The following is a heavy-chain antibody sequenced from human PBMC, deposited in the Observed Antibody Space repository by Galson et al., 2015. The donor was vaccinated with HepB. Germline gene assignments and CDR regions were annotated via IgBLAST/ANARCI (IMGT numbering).Heavy chain of an antibody. D-gene: IGHD3-22*01. V-gene: IGHV1-69*05. J-gene: IGHJ3*02. CDR2: IIPIFGTA. Sequence: SVKVSCKASGGTFSSYAISWVRQAPGQGLEWMGGIIPIFGTANYAQKFQGRVTITRDTSASTAYMELSSLRSEDTAVYYCASHYDSSGYSLDAFDIWGQGTMVTVSS. CDR1: GGTFSSYA. CDR3: ASHYDSSGYSLDAFDI.